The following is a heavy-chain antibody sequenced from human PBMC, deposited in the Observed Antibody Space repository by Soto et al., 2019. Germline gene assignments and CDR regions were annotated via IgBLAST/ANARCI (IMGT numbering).Heavy chain of an antibody. CDR2: MNPNSGNT. V-gene: IGHV1-8*01. CDR3: ARRYSSGLVPFDP. J-gene: IGHJ5*02. D-gene: IGHD6-19*01. Sequence: QVQLVQSGAEVKKPGASVKVSCKASGYTSTSYDINWVRQATGQGLEWMGWMNPNSGNTGYAQNTQGRVTMTRNTSISTAYMELSSLRSEDTAVYYCARRYSSGLVPFDPWGQGTLVTVSS. CDR1: GYTSTSYD.